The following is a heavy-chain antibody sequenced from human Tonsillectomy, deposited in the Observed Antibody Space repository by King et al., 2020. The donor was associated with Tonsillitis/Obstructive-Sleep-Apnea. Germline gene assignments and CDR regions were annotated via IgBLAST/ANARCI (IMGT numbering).Heavy chain of an antibody. CDR2: IKEDGSEK. Sequence: VQLVESGGGLVQPGGSPRLSCVASGFTLNHYWMTWVRQAPGKGLEWVANIKEDGSEKNYVDSVKGRFTVSRDNARNSLYLQMNSLRAEDTAVYYCARDLSVVVAAIWYDVHDIWGQGTMVTVSP. D-gene: IGHD2-21*02. J-gene: IGHJ3*02. CDR1: GFTLNHYW. V-gene: IGHV3-7*01. CDR3: ARDLSVVVAAIWYDVHDI.